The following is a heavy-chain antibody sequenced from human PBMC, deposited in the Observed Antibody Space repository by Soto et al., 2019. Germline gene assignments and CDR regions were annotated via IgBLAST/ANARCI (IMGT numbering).Heavy chain of an antibody. CDR1: GYTFTGYY. V-gene: IGHV1-2*02. CDR3: ARGLAVAGIGGGNYYYYYGMGV. Sequence: ASVKVSCKASGYTFTGYYMHWVRQAPGQGLEWMGWINPNSGGTNYAQKFQGRVTMTRDTSISTAYMELSRLRSDDTAVYYCARGLAVAGIGGGNYYYYYGMGVWGQGTTVTVSS. D-gene: IGHD6-19*01. CDR2: INPNSGGT. J-gene: IGHJ6*02.